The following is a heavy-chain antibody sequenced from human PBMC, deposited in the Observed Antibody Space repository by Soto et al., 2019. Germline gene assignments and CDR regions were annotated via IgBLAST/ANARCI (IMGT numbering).Heavy chain of an antibody. Sequence: ASVKVSCKVSGYTLTELSMHWVRQAPGKGLEWMGGFDPEDGETIYAQKFQGRVTMTEDTSTDTAYLELSSLRSEDTAVYYCAAHRGYSYGYINWGQGTLVTVSS. CDR3: AAHRGYSYGYIN. J-gene: IGHJ4*02. CDR1: GYTLTELS. V-gene: IGHV1-24*01. D-gene: IGHD5-18*01. CDR2: FDPEDGET.